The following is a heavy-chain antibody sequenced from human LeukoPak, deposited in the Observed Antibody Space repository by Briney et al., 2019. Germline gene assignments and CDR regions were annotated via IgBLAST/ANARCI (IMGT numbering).Heavy chain of an antibody. CDR2: ISSSSSYI. D-gene: IGHD6-13*01. CDR1: GFTFSDYY. J-gene: IGHJ4*02. CDR3: ARVGSSWCNDY. V-gene: IGHV3-11*06. Sequence: GGSLRLSCAASGFTFSDYYMSWIRQAPGKGLEWVSSISSSSSYIYYADSVKGRFTISRDNAKNSLYLQMNSLRAEDTAVYYCARVGSSWCNDYWGQGTLVTVSS.